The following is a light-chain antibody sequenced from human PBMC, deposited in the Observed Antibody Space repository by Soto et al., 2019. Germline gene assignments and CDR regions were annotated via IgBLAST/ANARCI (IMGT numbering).Light chain of an antibody. CDR3: QQRSNWPPTWT. CDR1: QSVSSY. J-gene: IGKJ1*01. V-gene: IGKV3-11*01. CDR2: DAS. Sequence: EIVLSQSQATLSLSPGERATLSCRASQSVSSYLAWYQHIPGQAPRLLIYDASKRATGIPARFSGSGSGTDFTLTISSLEPEDFAVYYCQQRSNWPPTWTFGQGTKVEVK.